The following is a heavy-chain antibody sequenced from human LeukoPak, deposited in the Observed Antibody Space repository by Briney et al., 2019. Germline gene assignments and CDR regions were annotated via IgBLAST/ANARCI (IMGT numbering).Heavy chain of an antibody. Sequence: SETLSLTCTVSGGSISSYYWSWIRQPPGKGLEWIGSIYHSGSTYYNPSLKSRLTISVDTSKNHFSLKLSSVTAADTAVYYCARGAILNHYYYMDVWGKGTTVTVSS. V-gene: IGHV4-59*01. CDR1: GGSISSYY. J-gene: IGHJ6*03. CDR3: ARGAILNHYYYMDV. CDR2: IYHSGST.